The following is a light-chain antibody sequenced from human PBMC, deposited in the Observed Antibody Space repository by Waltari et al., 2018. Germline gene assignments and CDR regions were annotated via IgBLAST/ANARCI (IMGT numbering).Light chain of an antibody. CDR2: DAS. CDR3: QQYDNLPYT. CDR1: QDISNY. V-gene: IGKV1-33*01. Sequence: DIQMTQSPYSLSASVGDRVTITCQASQDISNYLNWYQQKPGKAPKLLIYDASNLETGVPSRFSGSGSGTDFTFTISSLQPEDIATYYCQQYDNLPYTFGQGTKLEIK. J-gene: IGKJ2*01.